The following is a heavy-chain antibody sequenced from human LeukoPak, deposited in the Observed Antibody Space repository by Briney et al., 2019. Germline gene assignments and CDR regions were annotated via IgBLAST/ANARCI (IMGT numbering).Heavy chain of an antibody. CDR3: AKDGVDGDFYFDY. Sequence: GGSLRLSCAASGFSFSSYAMSWVRQAPGKGLEWVSAISGSGGSTYYADSVKGRFTISRDNSKNSLYLQMNSLRTEDTALYYCAKDGVDGDFYFDYWGQGTLVTVSS. D-gene: IGHD3-3*01. J-gene: IGHJ4*02. CDR2: ISGSGGST. CDR1: GFSFSSYA. V-gene: IGHV3-23*01.